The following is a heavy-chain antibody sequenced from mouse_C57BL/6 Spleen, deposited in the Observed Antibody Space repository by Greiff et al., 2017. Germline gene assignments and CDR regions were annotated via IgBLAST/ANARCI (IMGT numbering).Heavy chain of an antibody. D-gene: IGHD2-5*01. Sequence: QVQLQQSGAELARPGASVKLSCKASGYTFTSYGISWVKQRTGQGLEWIGEIYPRSGNTYYNEKFKGKATLTADKSSSTAYMELRSLTSEDSAVXFGARGDSNYETFYYAMDYWGQGTSVTVSS. CDR3: ARGDSNYETFYYAMDY. CDR2: IYPRSGNT. CDR1: GYTFTSYG. J-gene: IGHJ4*01. V-gene: IGHV1-81*01.